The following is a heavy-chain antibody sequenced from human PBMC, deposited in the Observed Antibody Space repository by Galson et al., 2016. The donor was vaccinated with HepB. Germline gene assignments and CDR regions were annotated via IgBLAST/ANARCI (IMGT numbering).Heavy chain of an antibody. Sequence: QSGAEVTKPGESLRISCKGSGYTFASYWINWVRQMPGKGLEWMGRIDPSDSQSDYSPSFQGHVTISTDKSISTAYLQWSSLKASDTAMYYCARGHTLYYYDRGNLPDDAFDIWGQGTVVTGSS. CDR2: IDPSDSQS. CDR1: GYTFASYW. V-gene: IGHV5-10-1*01. D-gene: IGHD3-22*01. J-gene: IGHJ3*02. CDR3: ARGHTLYYYDRGNLPDDAFDI.